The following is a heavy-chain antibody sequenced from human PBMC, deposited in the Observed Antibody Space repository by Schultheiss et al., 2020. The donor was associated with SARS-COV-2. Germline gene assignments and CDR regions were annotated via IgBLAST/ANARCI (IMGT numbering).Heavy chain of an antibody. V-gene: IGHV3-11*04. CDR1: GFTFTDYY. Sequence: GGSLRLSCAASGFTFTDYYITWIRQAPGKGLEFVSYISSGGRTKDYADSVKGRFTISRDNAKNSLYLQMNSLRAEDTAVYYCAKDLERVVVAANLDFWGQGALVTVSS. CDR3: AKDLERVVVAANLDF. J-gene: IGHJ4*02. D-gene: IGHD2-15*01. CDR2: ISSGGRTK.